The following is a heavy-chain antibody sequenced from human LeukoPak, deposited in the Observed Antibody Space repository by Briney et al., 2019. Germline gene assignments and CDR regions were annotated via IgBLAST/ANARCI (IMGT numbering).Heavy chain of an antibody. CDR1: GFTFSTYW. D-gene: IGHD2-2*01. CDR2: INSDGSTT. CDR3: ARDIVVVPAAMYYYYHYGMDV. J-gene: IGHJ6*02. V-gene: IGHV3-74*01. Sequence: PGGSLRLSCAASGFTFSTYWMHWVRQSPGKGLVWVSRINSDGSTTNYADSVKGRFTISRDNAKNSLYLQMNSLRAEDTAVYYCARDIVVVPAAMYYYYHYGMDVWGQGTTVTVSS.